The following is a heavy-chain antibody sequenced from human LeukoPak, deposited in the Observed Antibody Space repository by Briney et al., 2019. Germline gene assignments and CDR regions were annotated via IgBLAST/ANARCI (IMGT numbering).Heavy chain of an antibody. Sequence: PGGSLRLSCAASGFTFSNAWMSWVRQAPGRGLEWVGRIKRKGDDGTIDYAAPVKGRLSVSRDDSKNMLYLQMNSLKSEDTAVYYCTAGTGRSDFDYWAQGTLVTVSS. J-gene: IGHJ4*02. V-gene: IGHV3-15*01. D-gene: IGHD3/OR15-3a*01. CDR2: IKRKGDDGTI. CDR1: GFTFSNAW. CDR3: TAGTGRSDFDY.